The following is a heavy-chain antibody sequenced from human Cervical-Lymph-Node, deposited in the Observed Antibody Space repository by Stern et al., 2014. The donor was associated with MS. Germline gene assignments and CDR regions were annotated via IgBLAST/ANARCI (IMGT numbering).Heavy chain of an antibody. D-gene: IGHD1-1*01. J-gene: IGHJ4*02. CDR2: INAGNGDT. Sequence: QVQLVQSGAEVKKPGASVKVSCKAFGFAFSNYAIHWVRQAPGQGLEWMGWINAGNGDTTYSQKLQDRVSITRDTSANTAYMEMSSLKYEDTAVYYCARASTGTDYWGQGTLVTVSS. CDR3: ARASTGTDY. V-gene: IGHV1-3*01. CDR1: GFAFSNYA.